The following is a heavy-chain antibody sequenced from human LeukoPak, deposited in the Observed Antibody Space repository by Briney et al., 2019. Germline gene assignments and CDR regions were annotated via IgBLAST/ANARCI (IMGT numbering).Heavy chain of an antibody. CDR3: AKDSGGSAFDI. CDR2: ISYDGSNK. J-gene: IGHJ3*02. Sequence: PGRSLRLSCAASGFTFSSYGMHWVRQAPGKGLEWVAVISYDGSNKYYADSVKGRFTISRDNSKNTLYLQMNSLRAEDTAVYYCAKDSGGSAFDIWGQGTMVTVSS. V-gene: IGHV3-30*18. CDR1: GFTFSSYG. D-gene: IGHD2-15*01.